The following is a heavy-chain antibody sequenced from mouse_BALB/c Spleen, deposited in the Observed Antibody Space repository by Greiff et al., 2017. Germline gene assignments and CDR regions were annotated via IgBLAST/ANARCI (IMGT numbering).Heavy chain of an antibody. Sequence: EVKVVESGGGLVQPGGSLRLSCATSGFTFTDYYMSWVRQPPGKALEWLGFIRNKANGYTTEYSASVKDRFTISIDNSQSILYLQMNTLRAEYSATYYCARAYYGYDEAMDYWGQGTSVTVSS. CDR2: IRNKANGYTT. CDR3: ARAYYGYDEAMDY. J-gene: IGHJ4*01. CDR1: GFTFTDYY. V-gene: IGHV7-3*02. D-gene: IGHD2-9*01.